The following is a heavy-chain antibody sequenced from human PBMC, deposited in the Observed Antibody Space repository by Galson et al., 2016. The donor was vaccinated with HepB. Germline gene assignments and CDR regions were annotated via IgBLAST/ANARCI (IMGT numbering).Heavy chain of an antibody. CDR1: GHTFTNFW. J-gene: IGHJ4*02. D-gene: IGHD3-3*01. CDR2: IHPNDSET. V-gene: IGHV5-51*01. Sequence: QSGAEVKKPGESLKISCKGSGHTFTNFWIGWMRQMPGKGLEWMGIIHPNDSETRYSPSFQGQVTISADKSISTAYLQWSSLKASDIARYYCARLVTYFDFWRGYHLTYFFDYWGQGTLVTVSS. CDR3: ARLVTYFDFWRGYHLTYFFDY.